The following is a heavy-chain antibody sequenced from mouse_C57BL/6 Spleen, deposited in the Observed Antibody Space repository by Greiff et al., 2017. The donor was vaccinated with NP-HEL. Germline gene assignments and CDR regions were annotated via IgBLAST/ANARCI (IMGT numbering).Heavy chain of an antibody. V-gene: IGHV14-1*01. D-gene: IGHD1-1*01. CDR3: TTDGFTTEVARGAMDY. CDR1: GFNIKDYY. Sequence: EVMLVESGAELVRPGASVKLSCTASGFNIKDYYMHWVKQRPEQGLEWIGRIDPEDGGTEYAPKFQGKATMTADTSSNTAYLQLSGLTSEDTAVYYWTTDGFTTEVARGAMDYWGQGTSVTVSS. J-gene: IGHJ4*01. CDR2: IDPEDGGT.